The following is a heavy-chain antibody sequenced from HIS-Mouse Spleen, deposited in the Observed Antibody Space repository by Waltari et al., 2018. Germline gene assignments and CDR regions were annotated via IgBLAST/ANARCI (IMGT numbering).Heavy chain of an antibody. D-gene: IGHD3-3*01. CDR3: ARAPTGFLEWFDAFDI. J-gene: IGHJ3*02. CDR2: IYYSGST. Sequence: QLQLQESGPGLAKPSETLSLTCTVSAGSISSISSYWGWIRQPPGTGPEWIGSIYYSGSTYYNPSLKSRVTISVDTSKNQFSLKLSSVTAADTAVYYCARAPTGFLEWFDAFDIWGQGTMVTVSS. V-gene: IGHV4-39*07. CDR1: AGSISSISSY.